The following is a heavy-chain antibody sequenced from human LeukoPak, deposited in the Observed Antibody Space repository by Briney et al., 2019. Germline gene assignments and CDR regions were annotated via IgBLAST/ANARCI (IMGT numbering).Heavy chain of an antibody. CDR3: AKDAHSDSGSYYTLGAFDI. D-gene: IGHD1-26*01. CDR2: IWYDGSNK. J-gene: IGHJ3*02. V-gene: IGHV3-33*06. Sequence: PGRSLRLSCAASGFTFSSYGMHWVRQAPGKGLEWVAVIWYDGSNKYYADSVKGRFTISRDNSKNTLYLQMNSLRAEDTAVYYCAKDAHSDSGSYYTLGAFDIWGQGTMVTVSS. CDR1: GFTFSSYG.